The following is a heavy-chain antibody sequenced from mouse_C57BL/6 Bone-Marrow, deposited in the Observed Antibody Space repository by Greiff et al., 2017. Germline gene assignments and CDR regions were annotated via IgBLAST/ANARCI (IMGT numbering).Heavy chain of an antibody. CDR2: IYPGSGST. Sequence: QVQLKQPGAELVKPGASVKMSCKASGYTFTSYWITWVKQRPGQGLEWIGDIYPGSGSTNYNEKFKSKATLTVDTSSSTAYMQLSSLTSEDSAVYYCARPSYSNCWYFDVGGTGTAITVTA. J-gene: IGHJ1*03. D-gene: IGHD2-5*01. V-gene: IGHV1-55*01. CDR3: ARPSYSNCWYFDV. CDR1: GYTFTSYW.